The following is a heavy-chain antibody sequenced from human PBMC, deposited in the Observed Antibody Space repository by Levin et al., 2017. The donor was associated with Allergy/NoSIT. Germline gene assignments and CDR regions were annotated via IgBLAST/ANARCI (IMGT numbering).Heavy chain of an antibody. CDR1: GFTFSSYA. J-gene: IGHJ4*02. CDR3: ARGGGAYYDILTAPGDY. Sequence: GGSLRLSCAASGFTFSSYAMHWVRQAPGKGLEWVAVISYDGSNKYYADSVKGRFTISRDNSKNTLYLQMNSLRAEDTAVYYCARGGGAYYDILTAPGDYWGQGTLVTVSS. CDR2: ISYDGSNK. D-gene: IGHD3-9*01. V-gene: IGHV3-30*04.